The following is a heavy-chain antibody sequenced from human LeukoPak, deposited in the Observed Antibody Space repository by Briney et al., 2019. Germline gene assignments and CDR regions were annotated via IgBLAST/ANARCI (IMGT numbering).Heavy chain of an antibody. CDR1: GFTFSDYN. CDR2: ISSSSSYI. D-gene: IGHD3-10*01. J-gene: IGHJ4*02. Sequence: GGSLSLSCAASGFTFSDYNMNWVRQAPGKGLEWVSSISSSSSYIYYADSVKGRFTIPRDNAKHSLYLQMNSLRVEDTAVYYCARRTKFGDFDYWGQGTLVTVSS. CDR3: ARRTKFGDFDY. V-gene: IGHV3-21*01.